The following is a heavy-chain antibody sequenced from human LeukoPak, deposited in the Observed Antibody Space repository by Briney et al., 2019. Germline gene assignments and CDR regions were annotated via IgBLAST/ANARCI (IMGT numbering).Heavy chain of an antibody. D-gene: IGHD1-26*01. V-gene: IGHV1-69*13. CDR2: IIPIFGTA. Sequence: GASVKVSCKASGGTFSSYAISWVRQAPRQGLEWMGGIIPIFGTANYAQKFQSRVTITADESTSTAYMELSSLRSEDTAVYYCARDRATGGFDYWGQGTLVTVSS. CDR1: GGTFSSYA. CDR3: ARDRATGGFDY. J-gene: IGHJ4*02.